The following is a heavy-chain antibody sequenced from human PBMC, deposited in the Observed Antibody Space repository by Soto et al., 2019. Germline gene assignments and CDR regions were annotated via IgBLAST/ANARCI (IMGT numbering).Heavy chain of an antibody. Sequence: PGGSQRLSCAASGFIFSSDAMSWDRKAPGEGLEWVSGLSGGGGTTYYADSVKGRFTISRDNSKNTLYLQMNSLRAGDSAKYYCAKEGTSGLYYFDYWGPGTLVTVSS. CDR2: LSGGGGTT. CDR3: AKEGTSGLYYFDY. CDR1: GFIFSSDA. D-gene: IGHD6-19*01. V-gene: IGHV3-23*01. J-gene: IGHJ4*02.